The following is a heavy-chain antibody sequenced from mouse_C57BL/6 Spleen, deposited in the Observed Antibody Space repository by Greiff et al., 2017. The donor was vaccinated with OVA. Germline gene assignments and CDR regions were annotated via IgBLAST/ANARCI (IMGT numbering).Heavy chain of an antibody. V-gene: IGHV1-50*01. J-gene: IGHJ4*01. CDR2: IDPSDSYT. CDR3: ATCNDYDMDD. Sequence: VQLQQPGAELVKPGASVKLSCKASGYTFTSYWMQWVKQRPGQGLEWIGEIDPSDSYTNYNQKFKGKATLTVDTSSSTAYMQLSSLTSEDSAVYYCATCNDYDMDDWGKGTSVTVSS. D-gene: IGHD2-1*01. CDR1: GYTFTSYW.